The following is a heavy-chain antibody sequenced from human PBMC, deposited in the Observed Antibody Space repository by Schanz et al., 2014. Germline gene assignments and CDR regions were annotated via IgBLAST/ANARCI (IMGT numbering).Heavy chain of an antibody. CDR3: AGATYSSSWYGGSEYFQH. J-gene: IGHJ1*01. Sequence: QVQVIQSGPEVKKPGASVKVSCKASGYTFTSYGISWVRQAPGQGPEWMGWISDYNADTKYAQKVQGRVTRTTDTSTSTAYMELRSLRSDDTAVYYCAGATYSSSWYGGSEYFQHWGQGTLVTVSS. CDR2: ISDYNADT. V-gene: IGHV1-18*04. D-gene: IGHD6-13*01. CDR1: GYTFTSYG.